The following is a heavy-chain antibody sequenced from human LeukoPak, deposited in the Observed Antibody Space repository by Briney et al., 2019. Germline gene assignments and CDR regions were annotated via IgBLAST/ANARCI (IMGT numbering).Heavy chain of an antibody. CDR2: IYPADFAT. CDR1: GFSFTSYW. D-gene: IGHD1-26*01. V-gene: IGHV5-51*01. Sequence: GESLKISSKGSGFSFTSYWVGWVRQMPGKGLEWMGIIYPADFATRYSPSFQGQVTMSADKSISTAYLQWNSLKASDTAMYYCASQYRGGDAFDIWGQGAMVTVSS. CDR3: ASQYRGGDAFDI. J-gene: IGHJ3*02.